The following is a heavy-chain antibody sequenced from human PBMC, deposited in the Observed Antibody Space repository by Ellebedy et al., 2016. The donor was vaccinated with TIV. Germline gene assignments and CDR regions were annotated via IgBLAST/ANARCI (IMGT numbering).Heavy chain of an antibody. CDR3: ARDRRIYGDSPRGYYYGMDV. V-gene: IGHV1-2*04. D-gene: IGHD4-17*01. J-gene: IGHJ6*02. CDR1: GYTFTGYY. CDR2: INPNSGGT. Sequence: ASVKVSXXASGYTFTGYYMHWVRQAPGQGLEWMGWINPNSGGTNYAQKFQGWVTMTRDTSISTAYMELSRLRSDDTAVYYCARDRRIYGDSPRGYYYGMDVWGQGTTVTVSS.